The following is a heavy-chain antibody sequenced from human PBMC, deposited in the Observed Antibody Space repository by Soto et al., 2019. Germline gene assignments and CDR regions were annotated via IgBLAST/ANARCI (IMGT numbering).Heavy chain of an antibody. J-gene: IGHJ6*03. Sequence: GGSLRLSCAASGFTFSNAWMSWVRQAPGKGLEWVGRIKSKTDGGTTDYAAPVKGRFTISRDDSKNTLYLQMNSLKTEDTAVYYCTTHLADRAYYYYYMDVWGKGTTVTVSS. CDR3: TTHLADRAYYYYYMDV. V-gene: IGHV3-15*01. CDR1: GFTFSNAW. CDR2: IKSKTDGGTT.